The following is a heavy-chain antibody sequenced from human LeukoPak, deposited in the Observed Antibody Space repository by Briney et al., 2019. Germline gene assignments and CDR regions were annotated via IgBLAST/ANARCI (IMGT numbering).Heavy chain of an antibody. CDR1: GGSFSCYY. D-gene: IGHD5-18*01. V-gene: IGHV4-34*01. CDR2: INHSGST. Sequence: SETLSLTCAVYGGSFSCYYWSWIRQPPGKGLEWIGEINHSGSTNYNPSLKSRVTISVDTSKNQFSLKLSSVTAAATAVSYSARGSHQYSSSSSLYYYYMDVSGKRTTVTVSS. J-gene: IGHJ6*03. CDR3: ARGSHQYSSSSSLYYYYMDV.